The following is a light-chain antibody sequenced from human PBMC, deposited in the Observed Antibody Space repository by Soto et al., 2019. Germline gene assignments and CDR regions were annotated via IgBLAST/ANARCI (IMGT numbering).Light chain of an antibody. Sequence: EIVLTQSPATLSLSPGERATLSCRASQSVSSYLAWYQQKPGQAPSLLIYDASNRATGIPARFSGSGSGTDFSLTISSLEPEDFAVYYCQQRSNWPRGTFGQGTKEEIK. CDR3: QQRSNWPRGT. V-gene: IGKV3-11*01. CDR1: QSVSSY. CDR2: DAS. J-gene: IGKJ1*01.